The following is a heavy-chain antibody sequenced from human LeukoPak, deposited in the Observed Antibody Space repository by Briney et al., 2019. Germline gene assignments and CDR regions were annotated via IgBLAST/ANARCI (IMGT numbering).Heavy chain of an antibody. D-gene: IGHD2-2*01. CDR2: INPNDGDT. CDR3: ARANFLYCSSSTCLFDY. Sequence: ASVKDSCKASGYTFTDYYMHWVRQAPGQGFEWMGWINPNDGDTNYAQKFQGRVTMTRDTSISTAHMEVSRLRPDDTAVYYCARANFLYCSSSTCLFDYWGQGTLVTVSS. J-gene: IGHJ4*02. V-gene: IGHV1-2*02. CDR1: GYTFTDYY.